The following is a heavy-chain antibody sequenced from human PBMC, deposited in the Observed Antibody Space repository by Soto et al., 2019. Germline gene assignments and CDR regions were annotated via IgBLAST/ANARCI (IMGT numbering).Heavy chain of an antibody. D-gene: IGHD1-7*01. CDR1: GFTFNNAW. CDR2: IKSTVDGGTT. CDR3: ARSRRPTTSFDY. V-gene: IGHV3-15*01. J-gene: IGHJ4*02. Sequence: EVQLVESGGGLVKSGGSLRLSCAASGFTFNNAWMSWVRQAPGKGLEWVGRIKSTVDGGTTDYAAPVKGRFTISRDNSKNTLYLQIDSLTTEDTGVFYCARSRRPTTSFDYWGQGTHVTVSS.